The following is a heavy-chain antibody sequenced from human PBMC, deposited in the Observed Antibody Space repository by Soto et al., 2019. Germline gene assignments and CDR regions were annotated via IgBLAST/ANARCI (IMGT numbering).Heavy chain of an antibody. CDR3: ARDPRYSSSWYYYYGMDV. J-gene: IGHJ6*02. Sequence: GGSLRLSCAASGFTFCSYWMHWVRQAPGKGLVWVSRINSDGSSTSYADSVKGRFTISRDNAKNALYLQMNSLRAEDTAVYYCARDPRYSSSWYYYYGMDVWGQGTTVTVSS. CDR1: GFTFCSYW. CDR2: INSDGSST. V-gene: IGHV3-74*01. D-gene: IGHD6-13*01.